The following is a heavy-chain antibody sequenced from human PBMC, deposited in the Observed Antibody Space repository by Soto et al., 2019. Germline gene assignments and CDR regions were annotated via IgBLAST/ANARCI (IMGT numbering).Heavy chain of an antibody. Sequence: GGSLRLSCAASGLTFSSYGMHWVRQAPGKGLEWVAVIWYDGSNKYYADSVKGRFTISRDNSKNTLYLQMNSLRAEDTAVYYCARIYCSGGSCYSRDWGQGTLVTVSS. V-gene: IGHV3-33*01. CDR2: IWYDGSNK. J-gene: IGHJ1*01. D-gene: IGHD2-15*01. CDR1: GLTFSSYG. CDR3: ARIYCSGGSCYSRD.